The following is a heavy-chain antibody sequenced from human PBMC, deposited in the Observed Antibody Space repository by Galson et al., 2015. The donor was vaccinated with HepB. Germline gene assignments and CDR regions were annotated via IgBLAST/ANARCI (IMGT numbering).Heavy chain of an antibody. CDR2: IKQGGSEK. Sequence: SLRLSCAASGFTFSSYWMSWVRQAPGKGLEWVANIKQGGSEKYYVDSVKGRFTISRDNAKNSLYLQMNSLRAEDTAVYYCARDWVVVVPAAPILDYWGQGTLVTVSS. D-gene: IGHD2-2*01. V-gene: IGHV3-7*03. J-gene: IGHJ4*02. CDR3: ARDWVVVVPAAPILDY. CDR1: GFTFSSYW.